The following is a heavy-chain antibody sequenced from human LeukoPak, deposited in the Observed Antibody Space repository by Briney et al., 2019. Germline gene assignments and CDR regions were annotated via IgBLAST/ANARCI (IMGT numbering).Heavy chain of an antibody. Sequence: SETLSLTCAVYGGSFSGYYWSWLRQPPGKGLEWIGEINHSGSTNYNPSLTSRVTISVDTSKNQFSLKLSSVTAADTAVYYCARARAVRDYDSSGYYNFDYWGQGTLVTVSS. CDR3: ARARAVRDYDSSGYYNFDY. D-gene: IGHD3-22*01. J-gene: IGHJ4*02. CDR2: INHSGST. V-gene: IGHV4-34*01. CDR1: GGSFSGYY.